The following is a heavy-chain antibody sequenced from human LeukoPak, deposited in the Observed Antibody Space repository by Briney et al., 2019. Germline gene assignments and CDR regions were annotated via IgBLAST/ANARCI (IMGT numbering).Heavy chain of an antibody. CDR2: IHDSGST. CDR1: GDSISSGGYS. D-gene: IGHD6-13*01. CDR3: ARVVAAAGNNWFDP. V-gene: IGHV4-30-4*07. Sequence: PSETLSLTCAVSGDSISSGGYSWSWIRQTPGKGLEWIAYIHDSGSTYNNPSLKSRLSISIDTSKNQFSLKLNSVTAADTVVYYCARVVAAAGNNWFDPWGQGTLVTVSS. J-gene: IGHJ5*02.